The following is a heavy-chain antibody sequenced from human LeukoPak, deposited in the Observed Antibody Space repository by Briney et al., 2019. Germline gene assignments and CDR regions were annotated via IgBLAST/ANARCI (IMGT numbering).Heavy chain of an antibody. D-gene: IGHD3-16*02. CDR2: IKSKTDGGTT. J-gene: IGHJ4*02. CDR1: GFTYSNAW. CDR3: TTRIMITFGGLIVNPQRLDY. Sequence: PGGSLRLSCAASGFTYSNAWMSWVRQAPGKGLEWVGRIKSKTDGGTTDYAAPVKGRFTISRDDSKNTLYLQMNSLKTEDTAVYYCTTRIMITFGGLIVNPQRLDYWGQGTLVTVSS. V-gene: IGHV3-15*01.